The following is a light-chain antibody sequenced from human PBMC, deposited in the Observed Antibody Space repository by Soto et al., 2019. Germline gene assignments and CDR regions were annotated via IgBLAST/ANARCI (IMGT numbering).Light chain of an antibody. J-gene: IGLJ2*01. CDR2: RDD. CDR1: NIGSKN. V-gene: IGLV3-9*01. CDR3: QVWDSSTVV. Sequence: SYELTQPISVSVALGQTAKITCGGNNIGSKNVHWYQQKPGQAPVLVIYRDDNRPSGIPERFSGSNSGNTATLTITRAQAGDDSDYYCQVWDSSTVVFGGGTQLTVL.